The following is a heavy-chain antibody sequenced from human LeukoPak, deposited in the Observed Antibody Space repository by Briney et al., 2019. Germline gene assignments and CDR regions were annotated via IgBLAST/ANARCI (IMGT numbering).Heavy chain of an antibody. J-gene: IGHJ4*02. V-gene: IGHV1-2*06. Sequence: ASVKVSCKASGYTFSDYYNHWVRQAAGQGLEWMGRINPNSGGTSFAQKFQGRVTMTRDTSISTAYMELSRLRSDDTAVYYCARENGDYSSNYFDYWGQGTLVTDSS. CDR3: ARENGDYSSNYFDY. CDR1: GYTFSDYY. D-gene: IGHD4-17*01. CDR2: INPNSGGT.